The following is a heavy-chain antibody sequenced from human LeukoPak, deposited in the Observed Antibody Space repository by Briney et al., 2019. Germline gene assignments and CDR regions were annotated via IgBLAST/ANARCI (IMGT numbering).Heavy chain of an antibody. CDR3: ATGYYGSGSSYYYYGMDV. CDR1: GYTLTELS. Sequence: ASVKVSCKVSGYTLTELSMHWVRQAPGKGLEWMGGFDPEDGETIYAQKFQGRVTMTEDTSTDTAYMELSSLRSEDTAVYYCATGYYGSGSSYYYYGMDVWGQGTTVTVSS. V-gene: IGHV1-24*01. CDR2: FDPEDGET. D-gene: IGHD3-10*01. J-gene: IGHJ6*02.